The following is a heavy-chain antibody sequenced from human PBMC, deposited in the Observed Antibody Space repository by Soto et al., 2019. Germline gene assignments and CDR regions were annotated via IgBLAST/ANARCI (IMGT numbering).Heavy chain of an antibody. CDR3: AKGSGCCSSDDCSNIWGYYYYYGMAV. Sequence: GGSLRLSCVASGLTFNTLNNCAMSWVRQAPGKGLEWVSSISGRGDYTYYADSVKGRFTVSRDNSKSNLYLQMTSLRAEDTAWYYCAKGSGCCSSDDCSNIWGYYYYYGMAVWGQGTTVTVSS. D-gene: IGHD2-2*01. J-gene: IGHJ6*02. CDR1: GLTFNTLNNCA. CDR2: ISGRGDYT. V-gene: IGHV3-23*01.